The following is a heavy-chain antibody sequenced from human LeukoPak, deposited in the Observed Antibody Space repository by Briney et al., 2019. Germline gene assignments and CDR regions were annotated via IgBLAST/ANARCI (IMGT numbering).Heavy chain of an antibody. CDR1: GFTFDDYA. J-gene: IGHJ6*02. CDR3: AKDMGGTYGDYFYGNGMDV. CDR2: ISGDGGST. Sequence: PGGSLRLSFAASGFTFDDYAMHSVRQAPGKGLEWVSLISGDGGSTYYADSVKGRFTISRDNSKNSLYLQMNSLRTEDTALYYCAKDMGGTYGDYFYGNGMDVWGQGTTVTVSS. V-gene: IGHV3-43*02. D-gene: IGHD4-17*01.